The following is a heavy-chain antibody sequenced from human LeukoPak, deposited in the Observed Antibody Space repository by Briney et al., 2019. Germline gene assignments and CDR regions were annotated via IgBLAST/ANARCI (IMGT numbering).Heavy chain of an antibody. CDR1: GGSISSYY. D-gene: IGHD6-13*01. CDR2: IYTSGST. J-gene: IGHJ4*02. CDR3: ARTPRGYSSSWYFDY. V-gene: IGHV4-4*07. Sequence: PSETLSLTCTVAGGSISSYYWSWIRQPAGKGLEWIGRIYTSGSTNYNPSLKSRVTMSVDTSKNQFSLKLSSVTAADTAVYYCARTPRGYSSSWYFDYWGQGTLVTVSS.